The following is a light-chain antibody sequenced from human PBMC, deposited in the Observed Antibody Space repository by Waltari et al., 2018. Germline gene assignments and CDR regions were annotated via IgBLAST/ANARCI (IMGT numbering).Light chain of an antibody. V-gene: IGKV1-16*02. Sequence: DIQMTQSPSSLSASVGDRVTITCRASQDIRDYLGWFQKKPGKAPKSLIYAGSRLQSGVPSKFSGSGSGTDFTLTINSLQPEDFATYYCQQYNSYPWTFGQGTKVEIK. CDR3: QQYNSYPWT. CDR1: QDIRDY. J-gene: IGKJ1*01. CDR2: AGS.